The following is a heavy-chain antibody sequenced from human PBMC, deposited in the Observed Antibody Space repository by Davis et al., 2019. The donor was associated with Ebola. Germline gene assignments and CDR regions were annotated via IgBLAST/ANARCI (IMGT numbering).Heavy chain of an antibody. CDR3: TRQLPRTGTTDY. CDR2: IRSKANSYAT. D-gene: IGHD1-1*01. Sequence: GESLKISCAASGFTFSSYGMHWVRQASGKGLEWVGRIRSKANSYATAYAASVKGRFTISRDDSKNTAYLQMNSLKTEDTALYFCTRQLPRTGTTDYWGQGTLVTVSS. V-gene: IGHV3-73*01. CDR1: GFTFSSYG. J-gene: IGHJ4*02.